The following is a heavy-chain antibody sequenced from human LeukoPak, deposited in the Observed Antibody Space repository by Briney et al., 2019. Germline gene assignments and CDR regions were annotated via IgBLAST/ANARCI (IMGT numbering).Heavy chain of an antibody. D-gene: IGHD3-22*01. CDR1: GYTLTELS. V-gene: IGHV1-24*01. Sequence: ASVKVSCKVSGYTLTELSMHWVRQAPGKGLEWMGGFDPEDGETIYAQKFQGRVTMTEDTSTDTAYMELSSLRSEDTAVYYCARSPGGTYYYDSSGPFDYWGQGTLVTVSS. CDR2: FDPEDGET. J-gene: IGHJ4*02. CDR3: ARSPGGTYYYDSSGPFDY.